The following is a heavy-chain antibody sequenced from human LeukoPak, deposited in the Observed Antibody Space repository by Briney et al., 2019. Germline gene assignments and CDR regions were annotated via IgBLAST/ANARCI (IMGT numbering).Heavy chain of an antibody. Sequence: GGSLRLSCAASGFTFSTYSMNWVRQAPGKGLKWVSSTTSSAGYIYYADSVKGRFTISRDNAKNSLYLQMNSLRAEDTAVYYCARGPTYYDPSGFYSEYWGQGTLVTVSS. CDR2: TTSSAGYI. D-gene: IGHD3-22*01. CDR1: GFTFSTYS. CDR3: ARGPTYYDPSGFYSEY. J-gene: IGHJ4*02. V-gene: IGHV3-21*01.